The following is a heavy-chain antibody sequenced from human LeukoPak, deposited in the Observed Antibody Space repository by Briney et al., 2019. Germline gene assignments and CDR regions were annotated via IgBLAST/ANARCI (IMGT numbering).Heavy chain of an antibody. V-gene: IGHV3-48*03. J-gene: IGHJ4*02. CDR1: GLTFSGFE. CDR3: ARRFKD. Sequence: GGSLRLSCIGSGLTFSGFELNWVRQAPGKGLEWVAYIRHDGSLKTYADSMRGRFTISRDDAKNSVYLQMDSLRVEDTATYYCARRFKDWGRGILVTVSS. CDR2: IRHDGSLK.